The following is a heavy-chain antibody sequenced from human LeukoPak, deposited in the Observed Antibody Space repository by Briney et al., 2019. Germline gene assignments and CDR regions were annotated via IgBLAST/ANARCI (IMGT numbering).Heavy chain of an antibody. J-gene: IGHJ3*02. CDR1: GGTFSSYA. V-gene: IGHV1-69*06. CDR3: ARDGGHCSGGSCYSYAFDI. CDR2: TIPSLGTA. Sequence: SSVKASCKASGGTFSSYAISWLQQPPGQGLGWMGGTIPSLGTANYAQKFQGRVTITADKSTSTAYMELSSLRSEDTAVYYCARDGGHCSGGSCYSYAFDIWGQGTMVTVSS. D-gene: IGHD2-15*01.